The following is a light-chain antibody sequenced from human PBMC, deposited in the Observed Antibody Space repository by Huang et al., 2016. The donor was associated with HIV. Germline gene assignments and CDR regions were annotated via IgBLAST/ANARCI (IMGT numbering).Light chain of an antibody. CDR2: DAS. J-gene: IGKJ5*01. CDR3: QQRGNWPPIT. CDR1: QSISNY. Sequence: EIVLTQSPATLPLSPGERATLSCRASQSISNYLAWYQQKPGQPPRLLIYDASNRATGSPVRFSGSGYGTDFTLNISRLEPEDFAVYYCQQRGNWPPITFGQGTRLEIK. V-gene: IGKV3-11*01.